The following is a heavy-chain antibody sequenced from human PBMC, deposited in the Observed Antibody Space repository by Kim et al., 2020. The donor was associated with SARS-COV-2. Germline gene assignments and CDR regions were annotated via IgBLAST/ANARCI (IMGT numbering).Heavy chain of an antibody. V-gene: IGHV3-7*01. CDR2: GTAN. CDR3: ARDLAV. J-gene: IGHJ6*02. Sequence: GTANTKVELGTRRFTISRDNAKNPLYLQMNSLRAEDTAVYYCARDLAVWGQGTTVTVSS.